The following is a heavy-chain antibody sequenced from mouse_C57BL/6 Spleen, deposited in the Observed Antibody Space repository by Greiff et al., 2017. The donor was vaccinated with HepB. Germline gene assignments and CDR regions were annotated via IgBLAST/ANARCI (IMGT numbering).Heavy chain of an antibody. CDR1: GYAFSSSW. CDR3: ARGAAQAFDY. J-gene: IGHJ2*01. CDR2: IYPGDGDT. V-gene: IGHV1-82*01. D-gene: IGHD3-2*02. Sequence: VQLQQSGPELVKPGASVKISCKASGYAFSSSWMNWVKQRPGKGLEWIGRIYPGDGDTNYNGKFQGKATLTADKSSSTAYMQLSSLTSEDSAVYFCARGAAQAFDYWGQGTTLTVSS.